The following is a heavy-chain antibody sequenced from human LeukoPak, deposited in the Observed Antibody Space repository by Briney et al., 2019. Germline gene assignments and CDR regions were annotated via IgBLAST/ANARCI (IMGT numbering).Heavy chain of an antibody. D-gene: IGHD2-2*01. V-gene: IGHV3-21*01. CDR1: GFTFSSYS. J-gene: IGHJ4*02. Sequence: GGSLRLSCAASGFTFSSYSMNWVRQAPGKGLEWVSSISSRSSYIDYADSLKGRFTISRDNAKNSLYLQMNSLRAEDTAVYYCARAAIGYCSSTSCYQDYWGQGTLVTVSS. CDR3: ARAAIGYCSSTSCYQDY. CDR2: ISSRSSYI.